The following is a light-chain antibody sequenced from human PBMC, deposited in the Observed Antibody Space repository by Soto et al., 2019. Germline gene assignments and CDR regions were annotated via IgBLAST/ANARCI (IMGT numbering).Light chain of an antibody. CDR2: GAS. Sequence: EIVLTQSPGTLSLSLGERGTLSCRASQRFGSSNLAWYQQKPGQAPRLLIYGASSRATGIPDRFSGSGSGTDFTLTISSLEPEDFAVYYCQQRSNWPPTFGPGTKVDVK. CDR3: QQRSNWPPT. CDR1: QRFGSSN. J-gene: IGKJ3*01. V-gene: IGKV3D-20*02.